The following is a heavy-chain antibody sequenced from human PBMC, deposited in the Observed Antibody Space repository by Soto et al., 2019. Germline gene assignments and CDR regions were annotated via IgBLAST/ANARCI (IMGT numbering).Heavy chain of an antibody. CDR3: TKELRHAGTFDY. Sequence: QVQLVESGGGVVQPGKSLRLSCAASGFTFSNYGMHWVRQAPGKGLEWVAVLSSNGRTDYFADSVKGRFTISRDNSNNTRYLQMNRLKPEDTGIYYCTKELRHAGTFDYWGQGTLVTVSS. CDR2: LSSNGRTD. V-gene: IGHV3-30*18. CDR1: GFTFSNYG. J-gene: IGHJ4*01. D-gene: IGHD1-26*01.